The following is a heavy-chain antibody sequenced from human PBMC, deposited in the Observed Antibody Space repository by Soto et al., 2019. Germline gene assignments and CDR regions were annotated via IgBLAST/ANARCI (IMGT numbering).Heavy chain of an antibody. CDR1: GFTFYNYA. J-gene: IGHJ3*01. Sequence: EVQLLESGGGLVRPGGSLRLSCAASGFTFYNYAMNWVRQAPGKGLEWVSTISGGGDGTYYADSVKGRFTISRDNSRNTKYLQMDSLRAQDTAVYYCAKKGLGSLATYCTTGDCHYAFEVWGQGTVVTVSS. CDR3: AKKGLGSLATYCTTGDCHYAFEV. V-gene: IGHV3-23*01. CDR2: ISGGGDGT. D-gene: IGHD2-8*01.